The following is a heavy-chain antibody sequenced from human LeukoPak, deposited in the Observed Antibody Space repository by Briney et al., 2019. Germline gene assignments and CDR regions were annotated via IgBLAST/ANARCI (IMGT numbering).Heavy chain of an antibody. CDR3: ARARRSATPRHGAFDI. Sequence: ASVKVSCKASGYTFTGYYMHWVRQAPGQGLEWMGWINPNSGGTNYAQKFQGRVTMTTDTSTSTAYMELRSLRSDDTAVYYCARARRSATPRHGAFDIWGQGTMVTVSS. J-gene: IGHJ3*02. V-gene: IGHV1-2*02. CDR1: GYTFTGYY. CDR2: INPNSGGT. D-gene: IGHD2-15*01.